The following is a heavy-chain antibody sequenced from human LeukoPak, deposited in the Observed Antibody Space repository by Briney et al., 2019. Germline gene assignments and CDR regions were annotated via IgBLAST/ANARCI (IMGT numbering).Heavy chain of an antibody. D-gene: IGHD6-13*01. J-gene: IGHJ4*02. CDR2: ISSSSSYI. CDR3: AREGSWSSSWYAV. Sequence: GGSLRLSCSASGLTFSSYSMNWVRQAPGKGLEWVSSISSSSSYIYYADSVKGRFTISRDNAKNSLYLQMNSLRAEDTAVYYCAREGSWSSSWYAVWGQGTLVTVSS. CDR1: GLTFSSYS. V-gene: IGHV3-21*01.